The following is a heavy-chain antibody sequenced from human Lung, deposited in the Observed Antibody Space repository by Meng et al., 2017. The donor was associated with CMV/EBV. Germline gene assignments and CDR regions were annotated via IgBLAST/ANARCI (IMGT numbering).Heavy chain of an antibody. J-gene: IGHJ6*02. CDR3: ARWERTAMDPYYYYGMDV. V-gene: IGHV3-21*01. CDR2: ISSGSSYI. D-gene: IGHD5-18*01. Sequence: GESXKISCAASGFTFSSYSMNWVRQAPGKGLEWVSSISSGSSYIYYADSVKGRFTISRDNAKNSLYLQMNSLRAEDTAVYYCARWERTAMDPYYYYGMDVWXQGTTVTVSS. CDR1: GFTFSSYS.